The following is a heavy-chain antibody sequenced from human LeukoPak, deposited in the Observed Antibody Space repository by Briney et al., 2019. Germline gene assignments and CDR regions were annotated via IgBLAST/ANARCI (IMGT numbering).Heavy chain of an antibody. Sequence: VASVKVSCKASGGTFSSYAISWVRQAPGQGLERMGRIIPILGIANYAQKFQGRVTITADKSTSTAYMELSSLRSEDTAVYYCASNTYYYDSSGYTFDYWGQGTLVTVSS. J-gene: IGHJ4*02. D-gene: IGHD3-22*01. CDR2: IIPILGIA. CDR1: GGTFSSYA. V-gene: IGHV1-69*04. CDR3: ASNTYYYDSSGYTFDY.